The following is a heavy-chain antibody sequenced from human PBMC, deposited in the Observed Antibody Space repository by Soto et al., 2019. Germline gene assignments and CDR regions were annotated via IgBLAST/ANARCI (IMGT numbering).Heavy chain of an antibody. CDR1: GYTFTGYY. Sequence: QVKLVQSGAEVKKPGASVKVSCKASGYTFTGYYMYWVRQAPGQGLERMGWINPNSGGTRYPQKFKGRVTMTRDTSISTVYMALTRLRSGDTAVYYCARDLARGGVSEGFDSWGKGTLVTVSS. CDR2: INPNSGGT. CDR3: ARDLARGGVSEGFDS. D-gene: IGHD2-8*01. J-gene: IGHJ4*02. V-gene: IGHV1-2*02.